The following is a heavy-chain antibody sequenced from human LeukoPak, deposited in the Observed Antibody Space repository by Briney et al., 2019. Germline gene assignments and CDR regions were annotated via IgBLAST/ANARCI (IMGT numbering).Heavy chain of an antibody. CDR1: GFTFSSYA. CDR3: ARDSSMMATLNY. J-gene: IGHJ4*02. V-gene: IGHV3-23*01. CDR2: ISGSGGST. D-gene: IGHD5-24*01. Sequence: GGSLRLSCAASGFTFSSYAMSWVRQAPGKGLEWVSAISGSGGSTYYADSVKGRFTISRDNSKNTLYLQTNSLRAEDTAVYYCARDSSMMATLNYWGQGTLVTVSS.